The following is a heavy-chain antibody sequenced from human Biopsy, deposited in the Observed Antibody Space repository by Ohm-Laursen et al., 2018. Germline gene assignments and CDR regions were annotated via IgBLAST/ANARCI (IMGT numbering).Heavy chain of an antibody. CDR3: ARAGPYYSDF. CDR2: IGSDARST. CDR1: GFTFSNYA. Sequence: SLRLSCAASGFTFSNYAMGWVRQAPGKGLECVSSIGSDARSTLYADSVQGRFTISRDNSKNTLYLLIDNLRAEDTALYYCARAGPYYSDFWGQGTLVTVSS. V-gene: IGHV3-23*01. J-gene: IGHJ4*02.